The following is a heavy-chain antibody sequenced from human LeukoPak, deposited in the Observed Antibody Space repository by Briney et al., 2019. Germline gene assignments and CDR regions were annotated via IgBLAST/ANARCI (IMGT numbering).Heavy chain of an antibody. Sequence: GGSLRLSCAASGFTFSSYGMHWVRQAPGEGLEWVAVISYDGSNKYYADSVKGRFTISRDNSKNTLYLQMNSLRAEDTAVYYCAKFAAYCGGDCYSSFDYWGQGTLVTVSS. CDR1: GFTFSSYG. CDR3: AKFAAYCGGDCYSSFDY. D-gene: IGHD2-21*02. J-gene: IGHJ4*02. V-gene: IGHV3-30*18. CDR2: ISYDGSNK.